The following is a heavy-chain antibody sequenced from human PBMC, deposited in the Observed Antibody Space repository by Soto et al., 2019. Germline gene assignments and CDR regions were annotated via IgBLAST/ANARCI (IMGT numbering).Heavy chain of an antibody. CDR3: ALYCSGGGCSHTLTAR. Sequence: GGSRILSPSTSGFTLRIYRMHLVSPAQRKGLEWVSSISSSSSYIYYADSVKGRFTISRDNAKNSLYLQMNSLRAEDTAVYYCALYCSGGGCSHTLTARWGQVNLVT. CDR2: ISSSSSYI. CDR1: GFTLRIYR. D-gene: IGHD2-15*01. J-gene: IGHJ4*02. V-gene: IGHV3-21*01.